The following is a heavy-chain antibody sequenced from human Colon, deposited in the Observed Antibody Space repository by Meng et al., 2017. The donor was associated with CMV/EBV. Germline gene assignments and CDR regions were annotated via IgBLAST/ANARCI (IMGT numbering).Heavy chain of an antibody. CDR3: ARGRFFDH. CDR1: GFTFSTYS. V-gene: IGHV3-21*01. CDR2: IAAITSSSDYI. J-gene: IGHJ4*02. Sequence: GESLKISCAASGFTFSTYSMNWVRQAPGKGLEWVSSIAAITSSSDYISYGDSVKGRFTISRDNAKSSLFLQLDSLRADDTAVYYCARGRFFDHWGQGTLVTVSS. D-gene: IGHD5-24*01.